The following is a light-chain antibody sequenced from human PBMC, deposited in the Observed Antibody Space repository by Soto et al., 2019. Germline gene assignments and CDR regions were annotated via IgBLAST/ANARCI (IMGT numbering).Light chain of an antibody. CDR2: LHSDGTH. CDR1: SGHSTYA. Sequence: QSVLTQSPSASASLGVSVKLTCTLSSGHSTYAITWLQHQPEKGPRFLMRLHSDGTHYRGDGVPDRFSGSSSGAERYLTIASLQSEDEADYYCQTWDTGVHWVFVGGTKVTVL. CDR3: QTWDTGVHWV. J-gene: IGLJ3*02. V-gene: IGLV4-69*01.